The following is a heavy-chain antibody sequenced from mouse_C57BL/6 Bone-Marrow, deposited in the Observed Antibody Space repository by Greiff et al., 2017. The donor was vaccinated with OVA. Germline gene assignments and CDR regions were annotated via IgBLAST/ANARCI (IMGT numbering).Heavy chain of an antibody. CDR3: VYGSSSWFAY. Sequence: EVQLQQSGPELVKPGASVKISCKASGYTFTDSYMNWVKQSHGKSLEWIGDINPNNGGTSYNQKFKGKATLTVDKSSSTAYMELRSLTSEDSAVYYCVYGSSSWFAYWGQGTLVTVSA. V-gene: IGHV1-26*01. CDR1: GYTFTDSY. J-gene: IGHJ3*01. D-gene: IGHD1-1*01. CDR2: INPNNGGT.